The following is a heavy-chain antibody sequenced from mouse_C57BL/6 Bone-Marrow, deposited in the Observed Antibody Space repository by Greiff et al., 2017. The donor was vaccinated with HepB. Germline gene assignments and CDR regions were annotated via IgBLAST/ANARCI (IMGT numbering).Heavy chain of an antibody. D-gene: IGHD2-2*01. Sequence: VQLQESGAELVRPGTSVKMSCKASGYTFTNYWIGWAKQRPGHGLEWIGDIYPGGGYTNYNEKFKGKATLTADKSSSTAYMQFSSLTSEDSAIYYCARRGGYPWYFDVWGTGTTVTVSS. CDR1: GYTFTNYW. CDR2: IYPGGGYT. J-gene: IGHJ1*03. CDR3: ARRGGYPWYFDV. V-gene: IGHV1-63*01.